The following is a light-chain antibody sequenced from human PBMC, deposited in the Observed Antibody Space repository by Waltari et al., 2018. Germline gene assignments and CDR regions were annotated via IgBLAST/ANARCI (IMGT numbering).Light chain of an antibody. CDR3: QQYGSSLVT. Sequence: EIVLTQSPDTLSLSPGERATLSCRASQYVTSSYLAWYQQKPGQGPRLLIYAASARATGIPDRFSGSRSGTDFTLTISRLEPEDFAVYFCQQYGSSLVTFGGGTEVEIK. J-gene: IGKJ4*01. CDR1: QYVTSSY. V-gene: IGKV3-20*01. CDR2: AAS.